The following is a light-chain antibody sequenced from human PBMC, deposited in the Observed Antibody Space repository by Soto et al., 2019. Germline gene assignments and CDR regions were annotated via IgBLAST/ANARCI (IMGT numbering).Light chain of an antibody. J-gene: IGKJ1*01. CDR3: KKYNRAPWR. V-gene: IGKV1-27*01. CDR1: QDINSL. CDR2: GAS. Sequence: DVQMTQSPSSLSASVGDRVTITCRTSQDINSLLAWYQQKPGKVPKLLIYGASFLQSGVPSRFSGSVSGTDFTLTISSLQPEDVVTYYCKKYNRAPWRFAQGTKVKIK.